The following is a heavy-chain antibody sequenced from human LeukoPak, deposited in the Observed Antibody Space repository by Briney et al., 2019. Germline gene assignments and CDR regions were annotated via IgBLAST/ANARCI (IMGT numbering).Heavy chain of an antibody. CDR2: ISYDGSKK. D-gene: IGHD1-1*01. V-gene: IGHV3-30*03. CDR1: GFTFSNHG. Sequence: GRSLRLSCAVSGFTFSNHGMHWLRQAPGKGLEWVAIISYDGSKKYYAESVKGRFTISRDNSDSTLYLQMNSLRTEDTALYYCARDRAWNYFGSWGQGTLVTVSS. CDR3: ARDRAWNYFGS. J-gene: IGHJ4*02.